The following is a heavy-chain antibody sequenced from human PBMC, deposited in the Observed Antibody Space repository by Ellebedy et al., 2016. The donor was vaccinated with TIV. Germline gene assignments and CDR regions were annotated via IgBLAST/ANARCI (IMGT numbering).Heavy chain of an antibody. CDR3: ARMSYGDFGGDLDQ. Sequence: SGPTLVKPTQTLTLTCTFSGSSLTTSGMCVTWIRQPPGKALEWLALIRWDDTKYYTTFLRTSLTISKDTSKNQVVLTMTNMDPVDTATYYCARMSYGDFGGDLDQWGQGTLVTVSS. CDR2: IRWDDTK. V-gene: IGHV2-70*01. D-gene: IGHD4-17*01. J-gene: IGHJ4*02. CDR1: GSSLTTSGMC.